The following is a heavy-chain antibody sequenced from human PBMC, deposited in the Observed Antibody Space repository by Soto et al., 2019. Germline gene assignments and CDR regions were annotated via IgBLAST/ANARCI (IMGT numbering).Heavy chain of an antibody. V-gene: IGHV3-15*01. CDR2: IKSKTDGGTT. D-gene: IGHD3-3*01. CDR3: TTVGVVIIYYYYYMDV. CDR1: GFTVSNAW. J-gene: IGHJ6*03. Sequence: PGGSLGLSCAASGFTVSNAWMSWVRQAPGKGLEWVGRIKSKTDGGTTDYAAPVKGRFTISRDDSKNTLYLQMNSLKTEDTAVYYCTTVGVVIIYYYYYMDVWGKGTTVTVSS.